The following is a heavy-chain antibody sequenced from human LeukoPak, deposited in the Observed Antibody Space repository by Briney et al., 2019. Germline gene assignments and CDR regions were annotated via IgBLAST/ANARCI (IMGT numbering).Heavy chain of an antibody. CDR1: GFTFSSYA. V-gene: IGHV3-23*01. D-gene: IGHD3-3*01. CDR3: AKFRGVDYDFPPFDC. CDR2: ISSSSSSGNT. Sequence: GGSLRLSCAASGFTFSSYAMSWVRQAPGKGLEWVSGISSSSSSGNTYYADSVKGRFTISRDDSRSTLYLQMNTLRAEDTAVYYCAKFRGVDYDFPPFDCWGQGTLVTVSS. J-gene: IGHJ4*02.